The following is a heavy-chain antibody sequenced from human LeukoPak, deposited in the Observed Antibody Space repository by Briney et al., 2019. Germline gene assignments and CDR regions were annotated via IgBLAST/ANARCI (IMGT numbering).Heavy chain of an antibody. Sequence: SETLSLTCTVSGYSVSSGYYWGWIRQPPGKGMKWIGYIYHSGSAYYKPSPKSRVTMSVDTSKNQFSLKLSSVTAADTAVYYCAIDTWSLVDYWGQGTLVTVSS. J-gene: IGHJ4*02. D-gene: IGHD3-3*01. CDR2: IYHSGSA. CDR1: GYSVSSGYY. CDR3: AIDTWSLVDY. V-gene: IGHV4-38-2*02.